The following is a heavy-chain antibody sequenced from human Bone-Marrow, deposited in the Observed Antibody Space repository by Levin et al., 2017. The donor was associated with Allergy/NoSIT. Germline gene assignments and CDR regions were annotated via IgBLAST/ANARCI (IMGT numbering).Heavy chain of an antibody. CDR2: ISYDGSNK. CDR3: AREPAAGMFAGNSYGVDY. J-gene: IGHJ4*02. Sequence: GGSLRLSCAASGFTFSYYAMHWVRQAPGKGLEWVTVISYDGSNKYYADSVKGRFTISRDNSKNTLSLRMNSLRIEDTAVYYCAREPAAGMFAGNSYGVDYWGQGTLVTVSS. D-gene: IGHD5-18*01. CDR1: GFTFSYYA. V-gene: IGHV3-30-3*01.